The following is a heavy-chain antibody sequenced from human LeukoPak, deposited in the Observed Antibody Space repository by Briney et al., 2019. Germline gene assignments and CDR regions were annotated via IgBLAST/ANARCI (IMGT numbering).Heavy chain of an antibody. D-gene: IGHD5-18*01. CDR2: IYSGGST. J-gene: IGHJ3*02. CDR3: ARDGSVDTAMVEGAFDI. CDR1: GFTVSSNY. V-gene: IGHV3-53*01. Sequence: PGGSLRLSCAASGFTVSSNYMSWVRQAPGKGLEWVSVIYSGGSTYYADSVKGRFTISRDNSKNTLYLQMNSLRAEDTAVYYCARDGSVDTAMVEGAFDIWGQGTMVTVSS.